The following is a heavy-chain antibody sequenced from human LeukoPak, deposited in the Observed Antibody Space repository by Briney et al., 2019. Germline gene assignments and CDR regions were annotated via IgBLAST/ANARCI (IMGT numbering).Heavy chain of an antibody. Sequence: GGSLRLSCAASGFTFSNAWMSWVRQAPGKGLEWVGRIKSKTDGGTTDYAAPVKGRFTISRDDSKNTLYLQMNSLKTEDTAVYYCTTEYQWLVRFYYWGQGTLVTVSS. J-gene: IGHJ4*02. CDR1: GFTFSNAW. CDR3: TTEYQWLVRFYY. V-gene: IGHV3-15*01. CDR2: IKSKTDGGTT. D-gene: IGHD6-19*01.